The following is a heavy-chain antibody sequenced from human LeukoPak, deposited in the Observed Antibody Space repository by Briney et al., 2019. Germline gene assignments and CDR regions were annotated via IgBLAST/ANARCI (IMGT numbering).Heavy chain of an antibody. CDR1: GYTFTSYY. D-gene: IGHD3-3*01. CDR3: ARYHVRNYDFWSGCYDEYGMDV. V-gene: IGHV1-46*01. CDR2: INPSGGST. Sequence: ASVKVSCKASGYTFTSYYMHWVRQAPGQGLEWMGIINPSGGSTSYAQKFQGRVTMTRDTSTSTVYMELSSLRSEDTAVYYCARYHVRNYDFWSGCYDEYGMDVWGQGTTVTVSS. J-gene: IGHJ6*02.